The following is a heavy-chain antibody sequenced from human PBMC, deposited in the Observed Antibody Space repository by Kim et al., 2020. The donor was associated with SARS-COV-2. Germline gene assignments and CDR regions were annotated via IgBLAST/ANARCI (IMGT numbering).Heavy chain of an antibody. V-gene: IGHV3-23*01. D-gene: IGHD3-16*01. CDR1: GFTFSSND. Sequence: GGSLRLSCAASGFTFSSNDMTWVRQTPGKGLEWVSTITTSGGGGTYYADSVKRRFTTSRDNSKNTLYLHMSSLRAEDSAVYYCTKGGGMELWGQGTTGTVSS. CDR3: TKGGGMEL. J-gene: IGHJ6*02. CDR2: ITTSGGGGT.